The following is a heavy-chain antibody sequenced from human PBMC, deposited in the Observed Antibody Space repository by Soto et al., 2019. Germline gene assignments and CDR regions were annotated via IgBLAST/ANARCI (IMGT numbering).Heavy chain of an antibody. D-gene: IGHD1-26*01. J-gene: IGHJ6*02. CDR3: ARGGPSLVGMRSASHYVDGMDV. Sequence: EVQLVESGGGLVQPGGSLRLSCAASGFTFSSYDMHWVRQATGKGLEWVSAIGTAGDTYYPGSVKGRFTISRENAKNSLDLQMNRLSAGDTAVYYCARGGPSLVGMRSASHYVDGMDVWGQGTTVTVSS. CDR1: GFTFSSYD. CDR2: IGTAGDT. V-gene: IGHV3-13*01.